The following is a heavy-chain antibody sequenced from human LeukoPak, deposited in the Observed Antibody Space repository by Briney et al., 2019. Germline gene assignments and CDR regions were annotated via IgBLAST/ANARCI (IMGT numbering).Heavy chain of an antibody. CDR1: GFTFSSYA. Sequence: PLGSLGLSCAASGFTFSSYAMSWVRQAPGKGLEWVSAIRSSGGGTYYADSVKGRFTISRDNSKNTLYLQMNSLRGEDTAVYHCATWRDKAAVSWGQGTLVTVSS. D-gene: IGHD6-13*01. J-gene: IGHJ5*02. V-gene: IGHV3-23*01. CDR3: ATWRDKAAVS. CDR2: IRSSGGGT.